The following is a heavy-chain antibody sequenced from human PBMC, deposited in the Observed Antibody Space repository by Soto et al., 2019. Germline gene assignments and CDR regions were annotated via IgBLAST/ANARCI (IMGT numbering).Heavy chain of an antibody. J-gene: IGHJ3*02. D-gene: IGHD4-17*01. CDR3: ARHPDYHDAFDI. CDR2: IYYSGST. V-gene: IGHV4-39*01. CDR1: GGFISSSSYY. Sequence: SETLSLTCTVSGGFISSSSYYWGWIRQPPGKGLEWIGSIYYSGSTYYNPSLKSRVTISVDTSKNQFSLKLSSVTAADTAVYYCARHPDYHDAFDIWGQGTMVTVSS.